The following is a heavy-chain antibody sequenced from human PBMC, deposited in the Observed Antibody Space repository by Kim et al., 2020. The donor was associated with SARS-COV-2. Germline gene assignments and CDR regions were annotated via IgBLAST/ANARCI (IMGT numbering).Heavy chain of an antibody. CDR2: INHSGST. V-gene: IGHV4-34*01. J-gene: IGHJ4*02. CDR3: ARGVAGVGTTDY. D-gene: IGHD6-19*01. Sequence: SETLSLPCAVYGGSFSGYYWSWIRQPPGKGLEWIGEINHSGSTNYNPSLKSRVTISVDTSKNQFSLKLSSVTAADTAVYYCARGVAGVGTTDYWGQGTLVTVSS. CDR1: GGSFSGYY.